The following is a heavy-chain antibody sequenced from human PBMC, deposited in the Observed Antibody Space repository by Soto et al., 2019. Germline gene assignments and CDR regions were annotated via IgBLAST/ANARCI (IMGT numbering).Heavy chain of an antibody. V-gene: IGHV3-23*01. CDR2: ISGSGGST. Sequence: RVIQKPGKGLEWVSAISGSGGSTYYADSVKGRFTISRDNSKNTLYLQMNSLRAEDTAVYYCASGDYDYHYGLDVSGK. CDR3: ASGDYDYHYGLDV. J-gene: IGHJ6*04. D-gene: IGHD4-17*01.